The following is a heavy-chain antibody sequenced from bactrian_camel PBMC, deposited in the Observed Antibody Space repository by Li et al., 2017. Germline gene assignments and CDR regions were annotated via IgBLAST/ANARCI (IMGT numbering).Heavy chain of an antibody. Sequence: VQLVESGGGSVQTRGSLRLSCVVSGNTYIRTDCMGWFRQAPGKEREGVATIATDGRTNYADSVKGRFTISRDNAKNTLYLQLNSLTREDSAMYYCIRETQWVGYHEFAEYWGQRTQVTVS. D-gene: IGHD5*01. CDR2: IATDGRT. J-gene: IGHJ4*01. V-gene: IGHV3S53*01. CDR3: IRETQWVGYHEFAEY. CDR1: GNTYIRTDC.